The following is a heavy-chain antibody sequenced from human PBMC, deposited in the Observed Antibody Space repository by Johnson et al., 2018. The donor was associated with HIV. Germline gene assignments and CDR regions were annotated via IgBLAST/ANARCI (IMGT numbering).Heavy chain of an antibody. Sequence: EKLVESGGGLVQPGGSLRLSCAASGFTVSSNYMSWVRQAPGKGLEWVSVIYSGGSTYYADSVKGRFTISRDISKNTLYLQMNSLRTEDTAVYYCARVTRDCGGDCYLDAFDIWGQGTMVTVSS. CDR2: IYSGGST. CDR3: ARVTRDCGGDCYLDAFDI. D-gene: IGHD2-21*01. V-gene: IGHV3-66*02. CDR1: GFTVSSNY. J-gene: IGHJ3*02.